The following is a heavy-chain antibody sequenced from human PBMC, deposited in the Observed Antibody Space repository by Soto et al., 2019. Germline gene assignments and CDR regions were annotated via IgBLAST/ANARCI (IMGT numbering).Heavy chain of an antibody. D-gene: IGHD3-16*01. CDR3: ARSRLWVQHFDS. J-gene: IGHJ4*02. Sequence: SETLSLTCTVSGGSITSEGYYWSWNRQLPGQGLEWIGYIYYSGSIFYNPFLKSRASISAHSSKKQFSLKLSSVTAADMAVYYCARSRLWVQHFDSWGRGTLVTVSS. CDR2: IYYSGSI. CDR1: GGSITSEGYY. V-gene: IGHV4-31*03.